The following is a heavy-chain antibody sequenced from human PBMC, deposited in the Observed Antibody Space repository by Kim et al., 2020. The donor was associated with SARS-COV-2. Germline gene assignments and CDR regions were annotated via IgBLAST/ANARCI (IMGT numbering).Heavy chain of an antibody. CDR3: ARVHRSCDSSSCYETRFDY. Sequence: ASVKVSCKASGYTFTSYDINWVRQATGQGLEWVGWMNPDSGNTGYVQKFQGRVTMIANTSISTAYMELSSLRSEDTAVYYCARVHRSCDSSSCYETRFDYWGQGTLVTVSS. V-gene: IGHV1-8*01. D-gene: IGHD2-2*01. CDR2: MNPDSGNT. J-gene: IGHJ4*02. CDR1: GYTFTSYD.